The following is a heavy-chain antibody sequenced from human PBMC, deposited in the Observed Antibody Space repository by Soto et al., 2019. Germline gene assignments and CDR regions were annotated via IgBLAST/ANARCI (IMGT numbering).Heavy chain of an antibody. CDR2: IYNSGST. CDR1: GGPVSSGSYY. Sequence: PDTLFLTCTVSGGPVSSGSYYSSWIRQRPGKGLGWIGYIYNSGSTNYNPALKSGVTITRDTSASTAYTELSSLRSEDTAVYYCATVGYCSCGSCLDYFDYWGQGTLATVSS. CDR3: ATVGYCSCGSCLDYFDY. J-gene: IGHJ4*02. D-gene: IGHD2-15*01. V-gene: IGHV4-61*01.